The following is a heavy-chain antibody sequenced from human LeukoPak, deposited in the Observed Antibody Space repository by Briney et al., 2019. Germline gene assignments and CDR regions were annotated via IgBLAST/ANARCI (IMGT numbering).Heavy chain of an antibody. Sequence: GGSLRLSCAASGFTFSSYAMHWVRQAPGKGLEWVAVISYDGSNKYYADSVKGRFPISRDNSKNTLYLQMNSLRAEDTAVYYCARDPRITIFGVVMSGGPYWFDPWGQGTLVTVSS. CDR1: GFTFSSYA. J-gene: IGHJ5*02. CDR2: ISYDGSNK. D-gene: IGHD3-3*01. V-gene: IGHV3-30*04. CDR3: ARDPRITIFGVVMSGGPYWFDP.